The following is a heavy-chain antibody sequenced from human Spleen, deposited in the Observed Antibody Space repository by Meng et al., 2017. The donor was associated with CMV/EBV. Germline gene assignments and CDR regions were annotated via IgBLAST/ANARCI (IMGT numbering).Heavy chain of an antibody. V-gene: IGHV3-23*01. CDR1: GFTFSGHS. CDR2: ISNAADST. D-gene: IGHD2-21*02. Sequence: GESLKISCAASGFTFSGHSMNWVRQAPGKGLEWVSTISNAADSTFYADSVQGRFTISRDNSKNTLYLQMNILRAEDTAVYYCAKVVTINWFDPWGQGTLVTVSS. CDR3: AKVVTINWFDP. J-gene: IGHJ5*02.